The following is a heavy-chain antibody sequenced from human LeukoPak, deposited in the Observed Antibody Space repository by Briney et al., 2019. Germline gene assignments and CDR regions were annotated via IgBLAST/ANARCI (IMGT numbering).Heavy chain of an antibody. D-gene: IGHD4-17*01. CDR3: AKPRTVTTGGLFDY. J-gene: IGHJ4*02. V-gene: IGHV3-66*04. Sequence: SGGSLRLSCAASGFTVSSNYMSWVRQAPGKGLEWVSVIYSGGSTYYADSVKGRFTISRDNSKNTLYLQMNSLRAEDTAVYYCAKPRTVTTGGLFDYWGQGTLVTVSS. CDR1: GFTVSSNY. CDR2: IYSGGST.